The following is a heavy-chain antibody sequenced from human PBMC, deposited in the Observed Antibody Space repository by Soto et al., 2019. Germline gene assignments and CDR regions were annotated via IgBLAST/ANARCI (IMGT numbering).Heavy chain of an antibody. CDR2: IYYSGST. D-gene: IGHD3-16*02. Sequence: SETLSLTCTVSGGSISSGGYYWSWIRQHPGKGLEWIGYIYYSGSTYYNPSLKSRVTISVDTSKNQFSLKLSSVTAADTAVYCCARVSWGSYRYSFDYWGQGTLVTVSS. V-gene: IGHV4-31*03. CDR3: ARVSWGSYRYSFDY. CDR1: GGSISSGGYY. J-gene: IGHJ4*02.